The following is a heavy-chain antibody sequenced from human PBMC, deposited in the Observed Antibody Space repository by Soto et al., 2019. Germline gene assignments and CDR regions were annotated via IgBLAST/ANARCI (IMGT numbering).Heavy chain of an antibody. Sequence: QITLKESGPTLVKPTQTLTLTCTFSGFSLSTSGVGVGWIRQPPGKALEWLALIYWNDDKRYSPSLKSRLTITKDTSKNQVVLTMTNMDPVDTATYYCARQTTMFGVAKTQAFDYWGQGTLVTVSS. D-gene: IGHD3-3*01. J-gene: IGHJ4*02. CDR1: GFSLSTSGVG. CDR2: IYWNDDK. CDR3: ARQTTMFGVAKTQAFDY. V-gene: IGHV2-5*01.